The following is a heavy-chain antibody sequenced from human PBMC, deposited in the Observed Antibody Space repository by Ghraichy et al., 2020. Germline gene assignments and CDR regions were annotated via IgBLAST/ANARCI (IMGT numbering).Heavy chain of an antibody. J-gene: IGHJ4*02. CDR1: GGSISSYY. D-gene: IGHD6-6*01. Sequence: ESLNISCTVSGGSISSYYWSWIRQPPGKGLEWIGYIYYSGSTNYNPSLKSRVTISVDTSKNQFSLKLSSVTAADTAVYYCASLGRSSSPNFDYWGQGTLVTVSS. V-gene: IGHV4-59*01. CDR2: IYYSGST. CDR3: ASLGRSSSPNFDY.